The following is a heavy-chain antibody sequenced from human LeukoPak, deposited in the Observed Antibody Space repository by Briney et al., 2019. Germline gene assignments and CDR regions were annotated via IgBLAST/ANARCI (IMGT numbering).Heavy chain of an antibody. D-gene: IGHD3-22*01. CDR3: ASTGPTYYYDSSGYY. J-gene: IGHJ4*02. Sequence: ASVKVSCKASGGTFSSYAISWVRQAPGRGLEWMGGIIPIFGTANYAQKFQGRVTITADESTSTAYMELSSLRSEDTAVYYCASTGPTYYYDSSGYYWGQGTLVTVSS. CDR1: GGTFSSYA. CDR2: IIPIFGTA. V-gene: IGHV1-69*13.